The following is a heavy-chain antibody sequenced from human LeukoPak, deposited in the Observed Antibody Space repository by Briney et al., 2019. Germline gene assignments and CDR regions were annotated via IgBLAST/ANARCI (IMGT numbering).Heavy chain of an antibody. V-gene: IGHV3-23*01. CDR3: AKVNLVGALVGFDY. CDR1: GFTSFDFP. CDR2: ISGSGGST. D-gene: IGHD1-26*01. J-gene: IGHJ4*02. Sequence: GGSLRLSCEASGFTSFDFPMNWVRKAPGKGLEWVSAISGSGGSTYYADSVKGRFTISRDNSKNTLYLQMNSLRAEDTAVYYCAKVNLVGALVGFDYWGQGTLVTVSS.